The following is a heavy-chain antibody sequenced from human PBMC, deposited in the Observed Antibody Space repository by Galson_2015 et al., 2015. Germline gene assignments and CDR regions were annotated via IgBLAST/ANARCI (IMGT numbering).Heavy chain of an antibody. J-gene: IGHJ6*02. V-gene: IGHV1-2*04. CDR2: INPNSGGT. CDR3: ARGEVNDYVWGSYRLAVGGSLDV. Sequence: SVKVSCKASGYTFTGYYMHWVRQAPGQGLEWMGWINPNSGGTNYAQKFQGWVTMTRDTSISTAYMELSRLRSDDTAVYYCARGEVNDYVWGSYRLAVGGSLDVWGQGTTVTVSS. CDR1: GYTFTGYY. D-gene: IGHD3-16*02.